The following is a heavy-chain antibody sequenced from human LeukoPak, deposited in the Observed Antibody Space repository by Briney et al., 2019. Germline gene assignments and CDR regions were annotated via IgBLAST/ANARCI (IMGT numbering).Heavy chain of an antibody. J-gene: IGHJ3*02. CDR1: GGSFSGYY. D-gene: IGHD3-22*01. V-gene: IGHV4-34*01. Sequence: SSETLSLTCAVYGGSFSGYYWSWIRQPPGKGLEWIGEINHSGSTNYNPSLKSRVTISVDTSKNQFSLKLSSVTAADTAVYYCARVFDSSGPWAFDIWGQGTMVTVSS. CDR3: ARVFDSSGPWAFDI. CDR2: INHSGST.